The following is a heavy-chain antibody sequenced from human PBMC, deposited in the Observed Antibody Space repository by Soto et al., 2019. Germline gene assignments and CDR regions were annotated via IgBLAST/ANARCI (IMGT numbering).Heavy chain of an antibody. Sequence: PSETLSLTCAVSSGSISSSNWWSWVRQPPGKGLEWIGEIYHSGSTNYNPSLKSRVTISVDKSKNQFSLKLSSVTAADTAVYYCARRVNGDYYLDYWGQGSLVTVSS. D-gene: IGHD4-17*01. J-gene: IGHJ4*02. CDR2: IYHSGST. V-gene: IGHV4-4*02. CDR3: ARRVNGDYYLDY. CDR1: SGSISSSNW.